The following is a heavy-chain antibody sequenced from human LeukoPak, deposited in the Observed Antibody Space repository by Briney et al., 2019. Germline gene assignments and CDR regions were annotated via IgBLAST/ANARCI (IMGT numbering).Heavy chain of an antibody. D-gene: IGHD2-2*01. CDR2: IYSGGNT. V-gene: IGHV3-53*01. CDR1: GFTVSINY. J-gene: IGHJ4*02. Sequence: GGSLRLSCAASGFTVSINYMSWVRQAPGKGLEWGSVIYSGGNTYYADSVKGRFTISRDNSKNTVYLQMNSLRAEDTAVYYCARGETSSYDYWGQGTLVTVSS. CDR3: ARGETSSYDY.